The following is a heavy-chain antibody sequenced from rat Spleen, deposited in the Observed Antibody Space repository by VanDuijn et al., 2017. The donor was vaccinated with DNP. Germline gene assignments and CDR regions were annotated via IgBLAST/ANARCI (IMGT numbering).Heavy chain of an antibody. CDR1: GITFSDHN. V-gene: IGHV5-7*01. CDR2: ISYDGSDT. Sequence: EVQLVESGGGLVQPGRSLKLSCAVSGITFSDHNMAWVRQAPKTSLEWVATISYDGSDTYYRDSMKGRFTISRDNAKSTLYLQMDSLRSEDTATYYCARQGYGYNLNWFAYWGQGTLVTVSS. J-gene: IGHJ3*01. CDR3: ARQGYGYNLNWFAY. D-gene: IGHD1-9*01.